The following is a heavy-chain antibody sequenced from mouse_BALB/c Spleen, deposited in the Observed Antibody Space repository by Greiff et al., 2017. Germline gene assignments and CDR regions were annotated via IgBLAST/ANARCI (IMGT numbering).Heavy chain of an antibody. Sequence: EVKLMESGPDLVKPSQSLSLTCTVTGYSITSGYSWHWIRQFPGNKLEWMGYIHYSGGTNYNPTLKSRISITRDTSKNQFFLQLNSVTTEDAATYYCARRADGYFSWLAYWGQGTPVTVSA. CDR1: GYSITSGYS. J-gene: IGHJ3*01. V-gene: IGHV3-1*02. D-gene: IGHD2-3*01. CDR2: IHYSGGT. CDR3: ARRADGYFSWLAY.